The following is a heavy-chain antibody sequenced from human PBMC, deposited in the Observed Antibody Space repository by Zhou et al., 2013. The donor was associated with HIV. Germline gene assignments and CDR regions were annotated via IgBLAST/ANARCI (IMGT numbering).Heavy chain of an antibody. J-gene: IGHJ6*02. Sequence: VQXVQSGAEVKKPGASVKVSCKASGYTLTTSDLHWVRQASGQGLEWMGWINPSTSHTTYAQNFQGRVTMTRNISINTAYMELNSLRSEDTAVYYCARRGTWGDRFNVIRGGLDVWGQGTTVTVSS. D-gene: IGHD1-1*01. CDR3: ARRGTWGDRFNVIRGGLDV. CDR2: INPSTSHT. V-gene: IGHV1-8*01. CDR1: GYTLTTSD.